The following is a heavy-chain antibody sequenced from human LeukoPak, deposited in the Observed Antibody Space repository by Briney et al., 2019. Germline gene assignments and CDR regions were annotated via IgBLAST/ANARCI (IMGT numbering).Heavy chain of an antibody. CDR3: ARHESVGATTYLGAYDY. V-gene: IGHV4-30-2*01. CDR2: IYHSGST. CDR1: GGSISSGGYY. J-gene: IGHJ4*02. Sequence: PSQTLSLTCTVSGGSISSGGYYWSWIRQPPGKGLEWIGYIYHSGSTYYNPSLKSRVTISVDRSKNQFSLKLSSVTAADTAVYYCARHESVGATTYLGAYDYWGQGTLVTVSS. D-gene: IGHD1-26*01.